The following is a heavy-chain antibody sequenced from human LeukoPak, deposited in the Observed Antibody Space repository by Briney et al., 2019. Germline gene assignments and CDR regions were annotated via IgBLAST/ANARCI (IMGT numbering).Heavy chain of an antibody. CDR1: GGSITSYY. Sequence: SETLSLACTVSGGSITSYYWSWIRQPAGKGLEWIGRIYSSGSTNYNPSLKSRVTMSVDTSKNQFSLKLSSVTAADTAVYYCAREDRPGLNYFDYWGQGTLVTVSS. CDR3: AREDRPGLNYFDY. D-gene: IGHD2-8*01. CDR2: IYSSGST. V-gene: IGHV4-4*07. J-gene: IGHJ4*02.